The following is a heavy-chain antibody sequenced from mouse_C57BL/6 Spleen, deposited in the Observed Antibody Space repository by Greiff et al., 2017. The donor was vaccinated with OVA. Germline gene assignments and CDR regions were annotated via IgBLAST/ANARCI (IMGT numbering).Heavy chain of an antibody. Sequence: EVQLQQSGPVLVKPGASVKMSCKASGYTFTDYYMNWVKQSHGKSLEWIGVINPYNGGTSYNQKFQGKATLTVDKSSSTAYMELNSLTSEDSAVYYCARRGSYGSSLYYYAMDYWGQGTSVTVSS. CDR3: ARRGSYGSSLYYYAMDY. V-gene: IGHV1-19*01. CDR2: INPYNGGT. CDR1: GYTFTDYY. D-gene: IGHD1-1*01. J-gene: IGHJ4*01.